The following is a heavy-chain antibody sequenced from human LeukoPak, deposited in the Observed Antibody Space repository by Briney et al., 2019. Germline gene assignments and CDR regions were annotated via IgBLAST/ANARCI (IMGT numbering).Heavy chain of an antibody. CDR3: ARDKISSGWYLGVFDY. CDR1: GLTFSSYE. V-gene: IGHV3-48*03. D-gene: IGHD6-19*01. Sequence: GGSLRLSCAASGLTFSSYEMNWVRQAPGKGLEWVSCISSSGSTIYYADSVKGRFTISRDNAKNSLYLQMNSLRAEDTAVYYCARDKISSGWYLGVFDYWGQGTLVTVSS. J-gene: IGHJ4*02. CDR2: ISSSGSTI.